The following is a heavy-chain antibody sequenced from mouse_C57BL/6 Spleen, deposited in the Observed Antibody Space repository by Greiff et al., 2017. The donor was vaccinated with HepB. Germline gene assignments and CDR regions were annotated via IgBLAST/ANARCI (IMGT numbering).Heavy chain of an antibody. CDR3: ARGAGGSWFAY. J-gene: IGHJ3*01. D-gene: IGHD3-1*01. Sequence: VQLQQPGAELVMPGASVKLSCKASGYTFTSYWMHWVKQRPGQGLEWIGEIDPSDSYTNYNQKFKGKATLTVDKSSSTAYMQLSSLTSEDSAVYYCARGAGGSWFAYWGQGTLVTVSA. CDR1: GYTFTSYW. V-gene: IGHV1-69*01. CDR2: IDPSDSYT.